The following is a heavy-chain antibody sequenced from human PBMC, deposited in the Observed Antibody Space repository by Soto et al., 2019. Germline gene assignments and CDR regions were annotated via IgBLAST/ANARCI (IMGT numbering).Heavy chain of an antibody. CDR3: ARDEGMPGASQYDY. CDR1: GGSITTSW. J-gene: IGHJ4*02. V-gene: IGHV4-59*01. CDR2: ISYSGNT. Sequence: SETLSLTCTVSGGSITTSWWTWIRRPPGKGLEWIGFISYSGNTNYNPSLESRVTMAVDTSKNQFSLKLSSVTAADTAVYYCARDEGMPGASQYDYWGQGTLVTVSS. D-gene: IGHD6-13*01.